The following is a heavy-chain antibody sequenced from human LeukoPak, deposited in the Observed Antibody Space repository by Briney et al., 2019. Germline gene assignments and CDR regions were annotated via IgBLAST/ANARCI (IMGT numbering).Heavy chain of an antibody. CDR2: INTNTGNP. V-gene: IGHV7-4-1*02. Sequence: ASVKVSCKASGYTFTSYAMNWVRQAPGQGLEWMGWINTNTGNPTYAQDFTGRFVFSLDTSVSTAYLQISSLKTEDTAVYYCARDFLGSSWFTFDYWGQGTLVTVSS. CDR3: ARDFLGSSWFTFDY. D-gene: IGHD6-13*01. CDR1: GYTFTSYA. J-gene: IGHJ4*02.